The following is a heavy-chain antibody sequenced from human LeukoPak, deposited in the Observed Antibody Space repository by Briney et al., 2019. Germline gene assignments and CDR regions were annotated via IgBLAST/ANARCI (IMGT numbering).Heavy chain of an antibody. CDR3: AKGVGGPAAYYYYYYYMDV. D-gene: IGHD2-2*01. CDR1: GFTFSSYA. J-gene: IGHJ6*03. V-gene: IGHV3-23*01. CDR2: ISGSGGST. Sequence: GGSLRLSCAASGFTFSSYAMSWVRQAPGKGLEWVSAISGSGGSTYYADSVKGRFTISRDNSKNTLYLQMNSLRAEDTAVYYCAKGVGGPAAYYYYYYYMDVWGKGTTVTVSS.